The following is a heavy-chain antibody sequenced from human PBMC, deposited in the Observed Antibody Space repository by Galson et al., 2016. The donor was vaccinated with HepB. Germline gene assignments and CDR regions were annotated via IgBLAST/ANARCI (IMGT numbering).Heavy chain of an antibody. J-gene: IGHJ4*02. V-gene: IGHV3-30*18. CDR2: ISYDGSNK. D-gene: IGHD1-26*01. CDR3: AKDRLLGATTGPFDS. CDR1: GFTFSSYG. Sequence: SLRLSCAASGFTFSSYGMHWVRQAPGKGLEWVAIISYDGSNKYYLDSVEGRFTISRDNSKNTLYLQMNSLTPEDTAVYYCAKDRLLGATTGPFDSWGRGILVTVSS.